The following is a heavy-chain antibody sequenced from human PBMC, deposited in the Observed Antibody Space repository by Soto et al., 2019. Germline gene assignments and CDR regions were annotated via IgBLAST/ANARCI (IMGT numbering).Heavy chain of an antibody. CDR1: GYTFVDYF. J-gene: IGHJ5*02. CDR2: IIPIFGTA. D-gene: IGHD2-15*01. V-gene: IGHV1-69*13. Sequence: GASVKVSCKTSGYTFVDYFIHWVRQAPGQGLEWMGGIIPIFGTANYAQKFQGRVTITADESTSTAYMELSSLRSEDTAVYYCARDRVVAAANWFDPWGQGTLVTVSS. CDR3: ARDRVVAAANWFDP.